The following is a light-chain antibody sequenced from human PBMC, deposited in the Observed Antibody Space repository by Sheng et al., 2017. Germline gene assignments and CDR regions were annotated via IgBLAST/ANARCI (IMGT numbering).Light chain of an antibody. V-gene: IGKV1-39*01. Sequence: DIQMTQSPSSLSASVGDRVTITCRASQSISTYLNWYQQKPGKAPNLLIYAASSLQSGVPSRFSGSGSGTDFTLTISSLQPEDFATYYCQQSYNIRTFGHGTKVEVK. J-gene: IGKJ1*01. CDR2: AAS. CDR1: QSISTY. CDR3: QQSYNIRT.